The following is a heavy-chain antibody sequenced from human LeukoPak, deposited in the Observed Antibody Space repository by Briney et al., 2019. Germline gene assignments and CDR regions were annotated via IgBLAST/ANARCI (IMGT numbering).Heavy chain of an antibody. J-gene: IGHJ6*02. D-gene: IGHD3-10*01. CDR1: GGSFSGYY. CDR3: ARVGGSNYYYYGMDV. Sequence: SETLSLTCAVYGGSFSGYYWSWIRQPPGKGLEWIGYIYYSGSTNYNPSLKSRVTISVDTSKNQFSLKLSSVTAADTAMYYCARVGGSNYYYYGMDVWGQGTTVTVSS. V-gene: IGHV4-59*01. CDR2: IYYSGST.